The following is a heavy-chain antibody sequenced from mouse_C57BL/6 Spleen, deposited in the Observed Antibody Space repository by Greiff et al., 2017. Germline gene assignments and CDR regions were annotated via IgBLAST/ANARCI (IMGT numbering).Heavy chain of an antibody. CDR3: ARRDYNYFDY. Sequence: QVHVKQPGAELVMPGASVKLSCKASGYTFTSYWMHWVKQRPRQGLEWIGEIDPSDSYTNYNQKLKGKSTLTVDKSSSTAYMQLSSLTSEDSAVYYCARRDYNYFDYWGQGTTLTVSS. D-gene: IGHD2-4*01. V-gene: IGHV1-69*01. J-gene: IGHJ2*01. CDR2: IDPSDSYT. CDR1: GYTFTSYW.